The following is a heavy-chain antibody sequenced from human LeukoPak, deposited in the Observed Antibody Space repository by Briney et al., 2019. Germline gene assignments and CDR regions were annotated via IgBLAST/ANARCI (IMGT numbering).Heavy chain of an antibody. V-gene: IGHV1-2*02. J-gene: IGHJ4*02. D-gene: IGHD1-1*01. CDR2: INPNSGDT. CDR3: AKDRYTYGEIVF. CDR1: GYTFTNYY. Sequence: ASVKVSCTASGYTFTNYYIHWVRQAPGQGLEWMGWINPNSGDTNSAQKFQGRVTMTRDTSISTAYMELSRLRSDDTAVYYCAKDRYTYGEIVFWGQGTLVTVSS.